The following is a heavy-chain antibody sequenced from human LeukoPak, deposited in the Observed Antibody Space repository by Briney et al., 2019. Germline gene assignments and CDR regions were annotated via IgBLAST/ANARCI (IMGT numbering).Heavy chain of an antibody. CDR3: ARSRIAAVVPFYFDS. D-gene: IGHD6-13*01. V-gene: IGHV3-30*01. CDR1: KFTFSNYA. CDR2: ISYDGTNE. Sequence: GGSLRLSCAASKFTFSNYALSWVRQAPGKGLEWVAVISYDGTNEFYADSVQGRFTISRDNSKNTLNLQMNSLRPEDTAIYYCARSRIAAVVPFYFDSWGQGALVTVSS. J-gene: IGHJ4*02.